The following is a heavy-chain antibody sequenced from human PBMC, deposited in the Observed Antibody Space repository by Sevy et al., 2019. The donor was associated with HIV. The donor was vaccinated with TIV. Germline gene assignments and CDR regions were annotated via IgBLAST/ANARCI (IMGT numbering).Heavy chain of an antibody. D-gene: IGHD3-10*01. V-gene: IGHV3-21*01. CDR2: ISSSSSYI. J-gene: IGHJ4*02. CDR3: AGMVRGVMPLDY. CDR1: GFTFSSYN. Sequence: GGSLRLSCAASGFTFSSYNMNWVRQAPGKGLEWVSSISSSSSYIYYADSVKGRFTISRDNAKNSLYLQMNSLRAEDTAVYYCAGMVRGVMPLDYWGQGTLVTVSS.